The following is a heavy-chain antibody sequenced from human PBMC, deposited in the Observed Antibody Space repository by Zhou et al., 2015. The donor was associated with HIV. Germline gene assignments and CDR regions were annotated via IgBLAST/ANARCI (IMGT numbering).Heavy chain of an antibody. J-gene: IGHJ1*01. D-gene: IGHD2-2*01. CDR3: ARGSQYCSSTSCYSGPAEYFQH. CDR1: GGTFSSYT. V-gene: IGHV1-69*12. Sequence: QVQLVQSGAEVKKPGSSVKVSCKASGGTFSSYTISWVRQAPGQGLEWMGGIIPIFGTANYAQKFQGRVTITADESTSTAYMELSSLRSEDTAVYYCARGSQYCSSTSCYSGPAEYFQHWGQGTLVTVSS. CDR2: IIPIFGTA.